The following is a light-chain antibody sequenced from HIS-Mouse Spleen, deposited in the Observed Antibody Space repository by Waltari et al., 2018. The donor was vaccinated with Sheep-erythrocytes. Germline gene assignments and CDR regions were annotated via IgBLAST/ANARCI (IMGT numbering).Light chain of an antibody. Sequence: SYELTPPPSASASPGQTASITCPGEKLGYKYACWYQQKPGRSPVLVIYQDSKRPSGIPERFSGSNAGNTATLTISGTQAMDEADYYCQAWDSSAAWNVVFGGGTKLTVL. CDR1: KLGYKY. CDR3: QAWDSSAAWNVV. CDR2: QDS. V-gene: IGLV3-1*01. J-gene: IGLJ2*01.